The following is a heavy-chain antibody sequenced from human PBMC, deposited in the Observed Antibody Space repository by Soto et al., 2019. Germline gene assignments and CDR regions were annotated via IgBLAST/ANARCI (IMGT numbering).Heavy chain of an antibody. D-gene: IGHD5-18*01. V-gene: IGHV1-69*11. CDR1: GGTFSNYA. CDR2: IIPLLGSS. J-gene: IGHJ6*02. Sequence: QVQLVQSGAEVKKPGSSVKVSCKTSGGTFSNYAISWVRQAPGQGLEWMGGIIPLLGSSNYAQKFQGRVTITADESTRTADMELSSLRSEDTAVYYCARDRDTAMVIGADGMDVWGQGTTVTVSS. CDR3: ARDRDTAMVIGADGMDV.